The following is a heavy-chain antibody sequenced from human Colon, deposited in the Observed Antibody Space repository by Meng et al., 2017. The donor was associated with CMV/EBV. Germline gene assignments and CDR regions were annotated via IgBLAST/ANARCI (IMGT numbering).Heavy chain of an antibody. V-gene: IGHV1-2*02. Sequence: GERVQSGAEVKKPGASVKVSCKASGYTFTDNYMHWVRQAPGQGLEWMGWINPNSGGTNYAQKFQGRVTMTRDTSISTAYMELSRLRSDDTAVYYCARGKNYYDSSGYRKGLDYWGQGTLVTVSS. D-gene: IGHD3-22*01. CDR3: ARGKNYYDSSGYRKGLDY. CDR1: GYTFTDNY. CDR2: INPNSGGT. J-gene: IGHJ4*02.